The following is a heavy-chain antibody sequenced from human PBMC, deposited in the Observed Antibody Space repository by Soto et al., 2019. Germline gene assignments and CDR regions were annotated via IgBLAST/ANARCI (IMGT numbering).Heavy chain of an antibody. CDR2: ISYDGSNK. D-gene: IGHD6-19*01. V-gene: IGHV3-30*18. J-gene: IGHJ6*02. CDR3: AKDKSSGWPYYYYNGMDV. Sequence: PGVSLRLSCAASGFTFSSYGMHWVRQAPGKGLEWVAVISYDGSNKYYADSVKGRFTISRDNSKNTLYLQMNSLRAEDTAVYYCAKDKSSGWPYYYYNGMDVWGQGTTVTVSS. CDR1: GFTFSSYG.